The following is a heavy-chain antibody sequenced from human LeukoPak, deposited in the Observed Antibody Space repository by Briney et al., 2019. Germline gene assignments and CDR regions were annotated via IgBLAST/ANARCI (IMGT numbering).Heavy chain of an antibody. J-gene: IGHJ4*02. CDR3: ARDQAYFDY. CDR2: IWYDGSNK. CDR1: AFTFSSYG. V-gene: IGHV3-33*01. Sequence: GGSLRLSCAVSAFTFSSYGMHWVRQAPGKGLEWVAVIWYDGSNKYYADSVKGRFTISRDNSKNTLYLQMNSLRTEDMAVYYCARDQAYFDYWGQGTLVTVSS.